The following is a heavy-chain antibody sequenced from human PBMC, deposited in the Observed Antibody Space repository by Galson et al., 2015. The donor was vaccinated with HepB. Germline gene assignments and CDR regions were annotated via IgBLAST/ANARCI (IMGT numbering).Heavy chain of an antibody. CDR2: ISNSGGTK. CDR1: GFSFSDYY. D-gene: IGHD3-16*02. Sequence: SLRLSCAASGFSFSDYYMSWIRQAPGKGLEWVSYISNSGGTKYYADSVKGRFTISRDNAKNSLFLQMNSLRGEDTAVYYCARGHRRRFDPWGQGTLVTVSS. CDR3: ARGHRRRFDP. J-gene: IGHJ5*02. V-gene: IGHV3-11*01.